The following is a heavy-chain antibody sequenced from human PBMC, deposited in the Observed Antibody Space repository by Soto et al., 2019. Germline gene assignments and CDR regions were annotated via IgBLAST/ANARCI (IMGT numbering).Heavy chain of an antibody. Sequence: TSETLSLTCTVSGGSISTYYWGWIRQPPGKGLEWIGYIYYSGSTNYNPSLKSRVTISVGTSKNQFSLKLSSVTAADTAVYYCARDRGGVASNWFDPWGQGTLVTVSS. J-gene: IGHJ5*02. CDR2: IYYSGST. V-gene: IGHV4-59*01. D-gene: IGHD3-10*01. CDR1: GGSISTYY. CDR3: ARDRGGVASNWFDP.